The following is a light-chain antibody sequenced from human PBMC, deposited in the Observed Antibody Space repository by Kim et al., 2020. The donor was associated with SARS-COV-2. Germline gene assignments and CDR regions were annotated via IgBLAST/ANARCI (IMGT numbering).Light chain of an antibody. CDR1: SGNIASSY. J-gene: IGLJ3*02. CDR2: EDN. CDR3: QSYDDFNRV. Sequence: GKTVTISCTRSSGNIASSYVEWYQQQPGSSPTTLIYEDNQRTPGVPERCSGSVDSSSTSASLTISRLKTEDEADYFCQSYDDFNRVFGGGTQLTVL. V-gene: IGLV6-57*01.